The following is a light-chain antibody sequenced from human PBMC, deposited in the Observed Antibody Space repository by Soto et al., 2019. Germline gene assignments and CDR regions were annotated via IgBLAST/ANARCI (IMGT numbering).Light chain of an antibody. J-gene: IGKJ4*01. CDR2: GAS. V-gene: IGKV3-20*01. Sequence: IVLTQSPGTLSLSPGERATLSCRASQSVSSSYLAWYQQKPGPAPRLLIYGASGRATGIPDRFSGSESGKDFTLTISRLEPEDFAVYYCQQYGSSSLTVGGGTKVEIK. CDR3: QQYGSSSLT. CDR1: QSVSSSY.